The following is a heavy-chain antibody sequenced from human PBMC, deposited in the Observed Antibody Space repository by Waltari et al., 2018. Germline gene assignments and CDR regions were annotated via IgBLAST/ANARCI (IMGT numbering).Heavy chain of an antibody. V-gene: IGHV1-8*03. D-gene: IGHD3-3*01. Sequence: QVQLVQSGAEVKKPGASVKVSCKASGYTFTSYDINWVRQATGQVLEWMGWMNPNSGNTGYAQKFQGRVTITRNTSISTAYMELSSLRSEDTAVYYCARASSQVAFWSGYLVDWFDPWGQGTLVTVSS. CDR3: ARASSQVAFWSGYLVDWFDP. CDR2: MNPNSGNT. J-gene: IGHJ5*02. CDR1: GYTFTSYD.